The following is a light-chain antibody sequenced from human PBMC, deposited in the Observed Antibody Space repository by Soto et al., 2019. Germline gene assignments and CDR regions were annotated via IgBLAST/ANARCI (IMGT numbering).Light chain of an antibody. J-gene: IGKJ2*01. CDR2: VAS. V-gene: IGKV1-12*01. CDR1: RGLSGW. Sequence: DIQMTQSPSFVSASVGDRVTITCRASRGLSGWLAWYQQKPGKAPELLIYVASSLQSGVLSRFSGSGSGTDFTLTISSLQPEDFATYYCQQGNSFPYTFGQGTRLEIK. CDR3: QQGNSFPYT.